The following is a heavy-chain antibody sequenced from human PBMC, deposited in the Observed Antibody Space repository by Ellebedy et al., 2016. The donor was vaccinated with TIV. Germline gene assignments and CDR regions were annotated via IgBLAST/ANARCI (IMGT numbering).Heavy chain of an antibody. CDR3: ARSPEPFITMVRGVVYGMDV. J-gene: IGHJ6*02. CDR2: IYYSGST. CDR1: GGSISNDY. Sequence: GSLRLSCIVSGGSISNDYWSWIRQPPGKGLEWIGYIYYSGSTNYNPSLKSRVTISVDTSKNQFSLKLSSVTAADTAVYYCARSPEPFITMVRGVVYGMDVWGQGTTVTVSS. D-gene: IGHD3-10*01. V-gene: IGHV4-59*01.